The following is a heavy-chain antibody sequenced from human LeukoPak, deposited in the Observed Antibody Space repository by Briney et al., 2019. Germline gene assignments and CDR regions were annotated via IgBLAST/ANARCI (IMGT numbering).Heavy chain of an antibody. CDR3: ARGDSSVQIDY. CDR2: INHSGST. D-gene: IGHD6-6*01. Sequence: SESLSLTCAVYGGSFSGYYWSWIRQPPGKGLEWIGEINHSGSTNYNPSLKSRVTISVDTSKNQFSLKLSSVTAADTAVYYCARGDSSVQIDYWGQGTLVTVLS. J-gene: IGHJ4*02. V-gene: IGHV4-34*01. CDR1: GGSFSGYY.